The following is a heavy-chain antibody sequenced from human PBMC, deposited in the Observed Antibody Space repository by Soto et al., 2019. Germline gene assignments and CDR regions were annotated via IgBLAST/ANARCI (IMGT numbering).Heavy chain of an antibody. CDR1: GFTFSNAW. CDR2: IKSKTDGGTT. D-gene: IGHD3-3*01. CDR3: TTDVPFWSGYPSNYYYYGMDV. V-gene: IGHV3-15*01. Sequence: GGSLRLSCAASGFTFSNAWMSWVRQAPGKGLEWVGRIKSKTDGGTTDYAAPVKGRFTISRDDSKNTLYLQMNSLKTEDTAVYYGTTDVPFWSGYPSNYYYYGMDVWGQGTTVTVSS. J-gene: IGHJ6*02.